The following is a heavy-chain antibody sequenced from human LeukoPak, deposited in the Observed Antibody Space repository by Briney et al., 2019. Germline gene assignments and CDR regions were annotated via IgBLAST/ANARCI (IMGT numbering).Heavy chain of an antibody. CDR3: ARHIGGRSWFDY. Sequence: SETLCLTCTASGGSITSSSHYWGWIRQPPGKGLEWIGSIYYSGATYYIPSLKSRATISVDTSKNQFSLELNSVTAADTAIYYCARHIGGRSWFDYWGQGTLVTVSS. V-gene: IGHV4-39*01. J-gene: IGHJ5*01. CDR1: GGSITSSSHY. D-gene: IGHD1-26*01. CDR2: IYYSGAT.